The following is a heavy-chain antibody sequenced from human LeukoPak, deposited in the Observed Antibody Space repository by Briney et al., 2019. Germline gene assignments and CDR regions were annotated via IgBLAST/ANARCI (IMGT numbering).Heavy chain of an antibody. J-gene: IGHJ3*02. CDR3: AGTDPDPWDATGYAFDI. V-gene: IGHV3-30-3*01. D-gene: IGHD3/OR15-3a*01. CDR1: GFTFSSYA. CDR2: ISYDGSNK. Sequence: PGGSLRLSCAASGFTFSSYAMHWVRQAPGKGLEWVAVISYDGSNKYYADSVKGRFTISRDNSKNTLYLQMNSLRAEDTAVYYCAGTDPDPWDATGYAFDIWGQGTMVTVSS.